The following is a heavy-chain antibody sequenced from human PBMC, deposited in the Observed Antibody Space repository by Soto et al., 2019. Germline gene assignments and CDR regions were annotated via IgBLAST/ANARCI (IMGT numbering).Heavy chain of an antibody. Sequence: EVQLLESGGGLVQPGGSLRLSCAASGFTFSSYAMSWVRQAPGKGLEWVSAISGSGGSTYYADSVKGRFTISRDNSKNRLYRQLTSLRAEDTAVYYCEKDLEVVVAWTSAPWGKGALFTASS. CDR2: ISGSGGST. V-gene: IGHV3-23*01. J-gene: IGHJ5*02. D-gene: IGHD2-15*01. CDR3: EKDLEVVVAWTSAP. CDR1: GFTFSSYA.